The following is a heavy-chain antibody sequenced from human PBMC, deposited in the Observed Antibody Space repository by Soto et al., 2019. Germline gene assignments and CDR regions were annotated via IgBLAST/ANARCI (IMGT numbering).Heavy chain of an antibody. V-gene: IGHV1-69*13. J-gene: IGHJ4*02. CDR2: IIPIFGTA. CDR3: ARSLVATIWGFDY. Sequence: SVKVSCKASGCTFSSYAISWVRQAPGQGLEWMGGIIPIFGTANYAQKFQGRVTITADESTSTAYMELSSLRSEDTAVYYCARSLVATIWGFDYWGQGTLVTVSS. CDR1: GCTFSSYA. D-gene: IGHD5-12*01.